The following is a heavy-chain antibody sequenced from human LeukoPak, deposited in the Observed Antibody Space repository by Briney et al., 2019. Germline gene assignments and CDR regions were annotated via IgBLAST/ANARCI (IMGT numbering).Heavy chain of an antibody. CDR3: ARVGPVGATYIDY. CDR2: IYTSGST. CDR1: GAFINIYY. D-gene: IGHD1-26*01. V-gene: IGHV4-4*07. J-gene: IGHJ4*02. Sequence: SETLSLTCTVSGAFINIYYWSWVRQPAGKGLEWIGRIYTSGSTNYNPSLKSRVTMSVDTSKNQFSLKLSSVTAADTAVYYCARVGPVGATYIDYWGQGTLVTVSS.